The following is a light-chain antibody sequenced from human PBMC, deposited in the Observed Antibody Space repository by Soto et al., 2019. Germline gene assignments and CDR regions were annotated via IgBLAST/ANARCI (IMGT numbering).Light chain of an antibody. CDR1: SSDVGSYNL. CDR3: CSFASNSPLV. V-gene: IGLV2-23*01. J-gene: IGLJ3*02. CDR2: EAS. Sequence: QSVLTQPASLSGSPGQSITISCTGTSSDVGSYNLVSWYQQYPGKDPRLLIYEASKRPSGVSDRFSSSKSGVTASLTISGLQAEDEVDYYFCSFASNSPLVFGGGTKVTVL.